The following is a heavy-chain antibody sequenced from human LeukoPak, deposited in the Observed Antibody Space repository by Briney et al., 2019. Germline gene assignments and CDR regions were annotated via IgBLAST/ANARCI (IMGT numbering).Heavy chain of an antibody. D-gene: IGHD2-2*03. CDR3: ARLDSTTRNEEVAFDI. Sequence: SETLSLTCDVSGASLSDYCWTWIRQTPGKGLEWIGHMNHLLTTNYNPSLKSRVTISVDTSKNQFSLKLSSVTAADTAVYYCARLDSTTRNEEVAFDIWGQGTMVTVSS. J-gene: IGHJ3*02. CDR1: GASLSDYC. CDR2: MNHLLTT. V-gene: IGHV4-34*01.